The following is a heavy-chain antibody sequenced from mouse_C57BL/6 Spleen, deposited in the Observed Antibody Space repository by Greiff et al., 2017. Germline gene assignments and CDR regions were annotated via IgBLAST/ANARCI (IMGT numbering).Heavy chain of an antibody. CDR2: INPNNGGT. D-gene: IGHD2-4*01. Sequence: EVQLQQSGPELVKPGASVKIPCKASGYTFTDYNMDWVKQSHGKSLEWIGDINPNNGGTIYNQKFKGKATLTVDKSSSTAYMELRSLTSEDTAVYYCARGDYDRSWYFDVWGTGTTVTVSS. J-gene: IGHJ1*03. CDR1: GYTFTDYN. CDR3: ARGDYDRSWYFDV. V-gene: IGHV1-18*01.